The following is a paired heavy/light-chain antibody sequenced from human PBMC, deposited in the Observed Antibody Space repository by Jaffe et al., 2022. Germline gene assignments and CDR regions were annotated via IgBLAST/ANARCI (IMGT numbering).Light chain of an antibody. CDR1: NIRSKS. J-gene: IGLJ2*01. CDR3: QVWDSSSDQAV. CDR2: DDS. Sequence: SYVLTQPPSVSVAPGQTARISCGGYNIRSKSVHWYQQKPGQAPVLVVYDDSDRPSGIPERFSGSNSGNTATLTISRVEVGDEADYYCQVWDSSSDQAVLGGGTKVTVL. V-gene: IGLV3-21*02.
Heavy chain of an antibody. Sequence: QVQLVQSGAEVKKPGASLKVSCRASGYTFTGYFMHWVRQAPGQGLQWLGRINPLTGDTNYAQTFQGRVTMTRDTSITTVFMELHSLRSDDSAMYYCAKSGRLGSRFDFWGQGALVTVSS. D-gene: IGHD7-27*01. J-gene: IGHJ4*02. CDR3: AKSGRLGSRFDF. CDR2: INPLTGDT. V-gene: IGHV1-2*06. CDR1: GYTFTGYF.